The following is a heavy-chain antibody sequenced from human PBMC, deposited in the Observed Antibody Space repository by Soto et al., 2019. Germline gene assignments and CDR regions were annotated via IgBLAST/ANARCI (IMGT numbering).Heavy chain of an antibody. CDR2: INWDNNE. J-gene: IGHJ4*02. D-gene: IGHD2-21*01. Sequence: SGPTLVKPTQTLGLTFTFSGFSLSTLGTCVTWIRQPPGKALEWLALINWDNNEYYTTSLKTRLTISRDTSKNQVVLTMTNVDPVDTATYYCARIPHYSDSYYMDYWGQGTLGTVSS. V-gene: IGHV2-70*01. CDR3: ARIPHYSDSYYMDY. CDR1: GFSLSTLGTC.